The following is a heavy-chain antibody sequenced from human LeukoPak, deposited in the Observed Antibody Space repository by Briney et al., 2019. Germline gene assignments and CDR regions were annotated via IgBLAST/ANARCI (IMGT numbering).Heavy chain of an antibody. CDR2: ISDSGST. CDR3: ARGYDSSAYYPFNY. J-gene: IGHJ4*02. V-gene: IGHV4-59*11. D-gene: IGHD3-22*01. CDR1: GGSLSTHH. Sequence: SETLSLTCVVSGGSLSTHHWSWIRQSPGRGLEWIGYISDSGSTNYNPSLKSRVTISVDTSKNQFSLMLSSVTAADTAVYYCARGYDSSAYYPFNYWGQGALVTVSS.